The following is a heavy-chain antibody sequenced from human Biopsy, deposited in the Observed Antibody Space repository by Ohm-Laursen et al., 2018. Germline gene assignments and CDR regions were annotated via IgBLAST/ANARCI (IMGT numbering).Heavy chain of an antibody. CDR1: GDSLTSGPEN. J-gene: IGHJ4*02. V-gene: IGHV4-61*01. CDR2: IYSGGNT. D-gene: IGHD6-19*01. Sequence: GTLSLTCTVSGDSLTSGPENWSWIRQSPGQGLEYIGFIYSGGNTNYNPSLKNRVTMSVDTSKNQFYLKLYSVTAADTAVCYCARGRRTSGWPYFDNWGQGALVIVSP. CDR3: ARGRRTSGWPYFDN.